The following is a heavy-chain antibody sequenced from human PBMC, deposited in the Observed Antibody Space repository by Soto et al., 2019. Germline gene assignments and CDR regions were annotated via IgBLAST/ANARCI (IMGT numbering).Heavy chain of an antibody. Sequence: GESLKISCKGSGYSFTSYWISWVRQMPGKGLEWMGRIDPSDSYTNYSPSFQGHVTISADKSISTAYLQWSSLKASDTAMYYCARSVGMIDYYYYGMDVWGQGTTVTVSS. D-gene: IGHD2-21*01. CDR1: GYSFTSYW. CDR3: ARSVGMIDYYYYGMDV. CDR2: IDPSDSYT. J-gene: IGHJ6*02. V-gene: IGHV5-10-1*01.